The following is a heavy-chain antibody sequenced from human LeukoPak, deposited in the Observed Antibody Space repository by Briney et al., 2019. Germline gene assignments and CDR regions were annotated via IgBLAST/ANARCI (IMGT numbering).Heavy chain of an antibody. CDR2: ISYDGSNK. V-gene: IGHV3-30*04. CDR3: AKDGTRGIRFGKIPHYFDY. Sequence: GGSLRLSCAASGFTFSSYAMHWVRQAPGKGLEWVAVISYDGSNKYFADSVKGRFTISRDSSKNTLYLQMNSLRVDDTAVYYCAKDGTRGIRFGKIPHYFDYWGQGTLVTVSS. J-gene: IGHJ4*02. CDR1: GFTFSSYA. D-gene: IGHD3-10*01.